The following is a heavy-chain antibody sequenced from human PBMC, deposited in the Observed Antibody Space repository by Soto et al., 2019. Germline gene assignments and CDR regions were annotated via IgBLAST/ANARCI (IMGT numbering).Heavy chain of an antibody. D-gene: IGHD4-17*01. CDR3: GGEGHPRSTDPNYYYYSGMDV. V-gene: IGHV1-69*01. Sequence: QVQLVQSGAEVKKPGSSVKVSCKASGGTFSSYAISWVRQAPGQGLEWMGGIIPIFGTANYAQKFQGRVTITADESTSTADMERSSLRSEDTAVYYCGGEGHPRSTDPNYYYYSGMDVWGQGTTVTVTS. J-gene: IGHJ6*01. CDR1: GGTFSSYA. CDR2: IIPIFGTA.